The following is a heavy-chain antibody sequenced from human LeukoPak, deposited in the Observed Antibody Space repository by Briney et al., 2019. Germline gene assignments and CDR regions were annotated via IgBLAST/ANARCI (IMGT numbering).Heavy chain of an antibody. V-gene: IGHV4-39*01. Sequence: SETLSLTCTVSGGSISSSSYYWGWIRQPPGKGLEWIGSIYYSGSTYYNPSLKSRVTISVDTSKNQFSLKLSSVTAADTAVYYCARGPALTIFGVGYNWFDPWGQGTLVTVSS. D-gene: IGHD3-3*01. J-gene: IGHJ5*02. CDR3: ARGPALTIFGVGYNWFDP. CDR1: GGSISSSSYY. CDR2: IYYSGST.